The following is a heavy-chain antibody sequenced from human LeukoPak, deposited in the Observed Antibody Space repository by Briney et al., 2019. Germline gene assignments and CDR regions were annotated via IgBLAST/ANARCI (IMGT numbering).Heavy chain of an antibody. CDR2: MNPNSGIT. D-gene: IGHD3-22*01. J-gene: IGHJ4*02. CDR3: AREDYYDSGSNDY. V-gene: IGHV1-8*03. CDR1: GYTFTSYD. Sequence: ASVKVSCKASGYTFTSYDIHWVRQATGQGLEWMGWMNPNSGITVYAQKSQGRVTITRNTSISTAYMELSSLRSEDTAVYYYAREDYYDSGSNDYWGQGTLVTVSS.